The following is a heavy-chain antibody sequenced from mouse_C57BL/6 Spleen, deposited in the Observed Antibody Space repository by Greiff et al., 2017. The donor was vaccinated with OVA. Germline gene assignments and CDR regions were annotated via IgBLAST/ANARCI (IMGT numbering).Heavy chain of an antibody. Sequence: EVQRVESGGGLVKPGGSLKLSCAASGFTFSSYAMSWVRQTPEKRLEWVATISDGGSYTYYPDNVKGRFTITRDNAKNNLYLQLSHLKSEDTAMYYCAREGDYDGYYAMDDWGQGTSVTVSS. CDR2: ISDGGSYT. CDR3: AREGDYDGYYAMDD. CDR1: GFTFSSYA. J-gene: IGHJ4*01. V-gene: IGHV5-4*01. D-gene: IGHD2-4*01.